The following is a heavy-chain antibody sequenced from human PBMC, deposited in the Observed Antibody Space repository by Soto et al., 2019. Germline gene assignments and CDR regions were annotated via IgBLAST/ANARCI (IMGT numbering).Heavy chain of an antibody. CDR3: ALPRVGATYTN. Sequence: ASVKVSCKASGYTFTAYYIHWVRQAPGQGPEWMGWISPSTAYTNYAQKFQGRVTMTRDPSISTAYMELSRLRSDDTAVYYCALPRVGATYTNWGQGTLVTV. CDR1: GYTFTAYY. V-gene: IGHV1-2*02. D-gene: IGHD1-26*01. CDR2: ISPSTAYT. J-gene: IGHJ4*02.